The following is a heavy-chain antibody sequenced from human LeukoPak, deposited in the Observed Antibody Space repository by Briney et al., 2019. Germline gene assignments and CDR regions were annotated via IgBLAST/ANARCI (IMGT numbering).Heavy chain of an antibody. CDR3: ARFYWNYKGFDY. V-gene: IGHV1-18*01. J-gene: IGHJ4*02. Sequence: GESLKISCKASGYTFTSYGISWVRQAPGQGLEWMGWISAYNGNTNYAQKLQGRVTMTTDTSTSTAYMELRSLRSDDTAVYHCARFYWNYKGFDYWGQGTLVTVSS. CDR2: ISAYNGNT. CDR1: GYTFTSYG. D-gene: IGHD1-7*01.